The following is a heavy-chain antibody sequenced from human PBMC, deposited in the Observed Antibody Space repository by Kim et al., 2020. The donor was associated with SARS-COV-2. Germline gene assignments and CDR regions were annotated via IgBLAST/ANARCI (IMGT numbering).Heavy chain of an antibody. V-gene: IGHV3-74*01. CDR2: IYGDGSSA. J-gene: IGHJ3*01. CDR3: VREAGDSEPHCGGFDV. Sequence: GGSLRLSCAASGFTFSTFWMHWVRQVPGKGLVWVSTIYGDGSSAFYADSVKGRFTISRDAAKNTLFLLMDSLRVEDTAVYHCVREAGDSEPHCGGFDVWG. D-gene: IGHD3-10*01. CDR1: GFTFSTFW.